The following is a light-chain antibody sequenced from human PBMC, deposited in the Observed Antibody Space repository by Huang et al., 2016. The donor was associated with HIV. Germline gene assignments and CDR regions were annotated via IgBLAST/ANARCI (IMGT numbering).Light chain of an antibody. CDR1: QSVGSY. CDR2: GAS. CDR3: QQYSDRPPWT. J-gene: IGKJ1*01. V-gene: IGKV3-15*01. Sequence: IVMTQSPATLSVSPGEGATLSCRASQSVGSYLAWYQQRPGQAPRLLIYGASTRATGVPGRFSGRESGTDFTLTISGPQSEDSAVYYCQQYSDRPPWTFGQGTKVE.